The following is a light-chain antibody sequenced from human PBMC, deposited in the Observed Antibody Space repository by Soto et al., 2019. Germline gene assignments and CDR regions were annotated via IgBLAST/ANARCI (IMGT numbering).Light chain of an antibody. CDR2: GNN. J-gene: IGLJ2*01. Sequence: QSVLTQPPSVSGAPGQRVTISCTGSSSNIGAGYDVHWYQQLRGTAPKLLIYGNNNRPSGVPDRFSGSKSGTSASLAIAGLQAEDEADYYCQSYDSSLSGVVFGGGTQLTVL. V-gene: IGLV1-40*01. CDR1: SSNIGAGYD. CDR3: QSYDSSLSGVV.